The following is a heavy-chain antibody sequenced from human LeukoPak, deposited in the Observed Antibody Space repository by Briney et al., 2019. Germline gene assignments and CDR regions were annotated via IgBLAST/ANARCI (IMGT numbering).Heavy chain of an antibody. CDR3: AREVPYDSSRYYQPFDY. J-gene: IGHJ4*02. CDR1: GYTFTNYA. CDR2: ISPYSGDR. V-gene: IGHV1-18*01. Sequence: ASVKVSCKASGYTFTNYAITWVRQAPGQGPEWMGWISPYSGDRRDALKFQGRVTMTTDTSTSTAYMELRSLRSDDTAVYYCAREVPYDSSRYYQPFDYWGQGTLVTVSS. D-gene: IGHD3-22*01.